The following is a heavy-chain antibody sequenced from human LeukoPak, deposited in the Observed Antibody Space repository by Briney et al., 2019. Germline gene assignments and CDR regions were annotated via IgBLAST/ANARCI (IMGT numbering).Heavy chain of an antibody. V-gene: IGHV4-59*02. CDR1: GGSVSSYY. J-gene: IGHJ5*02. CDR2: IYYSGST. Sequence: SETLSFTCTVSGGSVSSYYWSWIRQPPGKGLEWIGYIYYSGSTNYNPSLKSRVTISVDTSKNQFSLKLSSVTAADMAVYYCARIHKPKGGFAAWGQGTLVTVSS. CDR3: ARIHKPKGGFAA.